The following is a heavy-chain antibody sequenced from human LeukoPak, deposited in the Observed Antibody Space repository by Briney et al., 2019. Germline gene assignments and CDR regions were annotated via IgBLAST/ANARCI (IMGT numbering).Heavy chain of an antibody. J-gene: IGHJ4*02. Sequence: PSETLSLTCAVYGGSFSGYYWSWIRQPPGKGLEWIGEINHNGSTNYNPSLKSRVTISVDTSKNQFSLKLSSVTAADTAVYYCARRRGGSYYDYWGQGTLVTVSS. CDR1: GGSFSGYY. CDR2: INHNGST. CDR3: ARRRGGSYYDY. D-gene: IGHD1-26*01. V-gene: IGHV4-34*01.